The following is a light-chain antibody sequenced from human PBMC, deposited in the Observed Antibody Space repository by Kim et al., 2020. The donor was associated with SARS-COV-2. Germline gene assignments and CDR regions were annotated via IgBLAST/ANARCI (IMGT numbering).Light chain of an antibody. V-gene: IGLV2-14*03. CDR3: SSYTSSSTLYV. CDR1: RSDVGGYNY. J-gene: IGLJ1*01. CDR2: DVS. Sequence: SLTISSTGTRSDVGGYNYVSWYQQHPGKAPKLMIYDVSNRPSGVSNRCSGSKSGNTASLTISGLQAEDEADYYCSSYTSSSTLYVFGTGTKVTVL.